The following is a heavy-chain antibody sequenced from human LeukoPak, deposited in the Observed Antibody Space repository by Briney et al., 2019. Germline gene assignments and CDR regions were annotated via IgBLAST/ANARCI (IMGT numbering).Heavy chain of an antibody. D-gene: IGHD5-24*01. CDR3: ASLERWLQF. CDR1: GFTVGRNY. V-gene: IGHV3-53*01. J-gene: IGHJ4*02. CDR2: IYSDGKT. Sequence: GGSLRLSCAASGFTVGRNYMSWVRQAPGKGLEWVSVIYSDGKTYYADSVKGRFTVSRDNSKNTLSLQMNSLRAEDTAVYYCASLERWLQFWGQGTLVTVSS.